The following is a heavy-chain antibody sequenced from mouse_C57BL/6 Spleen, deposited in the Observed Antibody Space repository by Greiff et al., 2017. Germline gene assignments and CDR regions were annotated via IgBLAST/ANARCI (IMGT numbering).Heavy chain of an antibody. CDR2: IDPENGDT. J-gene: IGHJ1*03. CDR3: TQGYFEG. V-gene: IGHV14-4*01. Sequence: VQLQQSGAELVRPGASVKLFCTASGFNIKDDYMHWVKQRPEQGLEWIGWIDPENGDTEYASKFQGKATITADTSSNTAYLQLSSLTSEDTAVYYCTQGYFEGWGTGATVTVSS. CDR1: GFNIKDDY.